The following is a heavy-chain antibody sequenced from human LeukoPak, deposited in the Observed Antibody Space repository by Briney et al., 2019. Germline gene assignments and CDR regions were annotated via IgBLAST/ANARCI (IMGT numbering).Heavy chain of an antibody. Sequence: KPSETLSLTCTVSGGSISSYYWSWIRQPPGKALEWIGYIYYSGSTNYNPSLKSRVTISVDTSKNQFSLKLSSVTAADTAVYYCARLLYDSSGYIYGMDVWGQGTTVTVSS. CDR1: GGSISSYY. CDR3: ARLLYDSSGYIYGMDV. V-gene: IGHV4-59*08. J-gene: IGHJ6*02. D-gene: IGHD3-22*01. CDR2: IYYSGST.